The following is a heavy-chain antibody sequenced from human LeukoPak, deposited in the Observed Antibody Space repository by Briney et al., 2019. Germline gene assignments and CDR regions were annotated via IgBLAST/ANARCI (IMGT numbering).Heavy chain of an antibody. CDR2: IYHSGST. CDR3: ARDLPGCREPNDAFDI. D-gene: IGHD3-9*01. CDR1: GYSISSGYY. J-gene: IGHJ3*02. V-gene: IGHV4-38-2*02. Sequence: SETLSLTCTVSGYSISSGYYWGWIRQPPGKGLEWIGSIYHSGSTYYNPSLKSRVTISVDTSKNQFSLKLSSVTAADTAVYYCARDLPGCREPNDAFDIWGQGTMVTISS.